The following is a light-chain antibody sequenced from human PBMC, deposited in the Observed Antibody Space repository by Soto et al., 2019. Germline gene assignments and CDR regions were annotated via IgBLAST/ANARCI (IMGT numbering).Light chain of an antibody. CDR3: ETWDTNTWV. CDR2: LERSGSY. CDR1: SGHRNYI. V-gene: IGLV4-60*02. J-gene: IGLJ3*02. Sequence: QSVLTQSSSASASLGSSVKLTCTLSSGHRNYIIAWHQQQPGRAPRYLLKLERSGSYNKGSGVPDRFSGSSSGADRYLTISNLQFEDEADYYCETWDTNTWVFGGGTKVTVL.